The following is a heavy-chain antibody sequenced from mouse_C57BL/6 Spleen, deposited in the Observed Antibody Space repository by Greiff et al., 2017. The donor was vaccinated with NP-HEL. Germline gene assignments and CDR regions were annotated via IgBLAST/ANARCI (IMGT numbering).Heavy chain of an antibody. CDR1: GFSFNTYA. CDR3: VRHGYEGWFAY. D-gene: IGHD2-3*01. Sequence: EVKLQESGGGLVQPKGSLKLSCAASGFSFNTYAMNWVRQAPGKGLEWVARIRSKSNNYATYYAASVKDRFTISRDDSESMLYLQMNNLKTDDTAMYDCVRHGYEGWFAYWGQGTLVTVSA. V-gene: IGHV10-1*01. J-gene: IGHJ3*01. CDR2: IRSKSNNYAT.